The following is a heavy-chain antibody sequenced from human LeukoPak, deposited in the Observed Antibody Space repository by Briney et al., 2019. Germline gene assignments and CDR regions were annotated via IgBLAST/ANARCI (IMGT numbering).Heavy chain of an antibody. J-gene: IGHJ4*02. CDR2: INHSGST. V-gene: IGHV4-34*01. Sequence: SETLSLTCAVYGGSFSGYYWSRIRQPPGKGLEWIGEINHSGSTNYNPSLKSRVTISVDTSKNQFSLKLSSVTAADTAVYYCARTLDIVVVPAAPRPCYFDYWGQGTLVTVSS. D-gene: IGHD2-2*01. CDR3: ARTLDIVVVPAAPRPCYFDY. CDR1: GGSFSGYY.